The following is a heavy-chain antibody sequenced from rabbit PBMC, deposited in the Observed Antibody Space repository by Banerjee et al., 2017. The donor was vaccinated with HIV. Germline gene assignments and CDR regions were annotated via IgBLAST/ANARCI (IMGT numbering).Heavy chain of an antibody. CDR1: GFTLSSYW. D-gene: IGHD6-1*01. CDR3: ASWGYGYSGYAYATDF. Sequence: QEQLVESGGGLVQPEGSLTLTCKASGFTLSSYWMWWVRQAPGKGLEWIACIGAGSSGTTYYASWAKGRFTISKTSSTTVTLQMTSLTAADTATYFCASWGYGYSGYAYATDFWGQGTLVTVS. J-gene: IGHJ6*01. V-gene: IGHV1S45*01. CDR2: IGAGSSGTT.